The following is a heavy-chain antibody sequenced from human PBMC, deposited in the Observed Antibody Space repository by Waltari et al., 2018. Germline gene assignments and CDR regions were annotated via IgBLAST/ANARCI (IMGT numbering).Heavy chain of an antibody. CDR2: ITWNGGRT. D-gene: IGHD1-20*01. CDR3: ARDITYGGLDY. Sequence: EVHLVESGGGVVRPGGSLRLSCAASGFTFGGHGMNWVRQAPGKGLEWGSGITWNGGRTGYADSVKGRFTISRDNAKNSLYLQMNSLRAEDTALYHCARDITYGGLDYWGQGTLVTVSS. J-gene: IGHJ4*02. V-gene: IGHV3-20*01. CDR1: GFTFGGHG.